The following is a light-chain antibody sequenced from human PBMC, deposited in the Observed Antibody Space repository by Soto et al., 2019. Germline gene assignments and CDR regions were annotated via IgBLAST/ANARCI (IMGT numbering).Light chain of an antibody. Sequence: DIQMTQSPSTLSASVGDRVTITCRASQSISSWLAWYQQKPGRAPKLLIYDASSLESGVPSRFSGSGSGTAFTLTISSLQPDDFATYYCQQYNSAFTFGPGTKVDIK. CDR2: DAS. J-gene: IGKJ3*01. V-gene: IGKV1-5*01. CDR1: QSISSW. CDR3: QQYNSAFT.